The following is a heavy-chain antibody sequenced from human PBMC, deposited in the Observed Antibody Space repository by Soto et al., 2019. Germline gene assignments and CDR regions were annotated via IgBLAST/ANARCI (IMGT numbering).Heavy chain of an antibody. CDR1: GYTFTGYY. CDR3: ARDRGWVRGVIITNCFAH. J-gene: IGHJ5*02. Sequence: ASVKVSCNASGYTFTGYYMHWVRQAPGQGLEWMGWINPNSGGTNYAQKFQGRVTMTRDTSISTAYMELSRLRSDDTAVYYCARDRGWVRGVIITNCFAHWGEGTLVTVS. CDR2: INPNSGGT. V-gene: IGHV1-2*02. D-gene: IGHD3-10*01.